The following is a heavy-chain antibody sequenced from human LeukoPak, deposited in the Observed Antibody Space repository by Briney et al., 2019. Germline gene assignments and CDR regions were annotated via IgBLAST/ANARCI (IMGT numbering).Heavy chain of an antibody. CDR2: INAGNGNT. CDR3: ATGTIAAPYYYYGMDV. Sequence: ASVKVSCKASGYTFTTYAMHWVRQAPGQRLEWMGWINAGNGNTKYSQKFQGRVTMTEDTSTDTAYMELSSLRSEDTAVYYCATGTIAAPYYYYGMDVWGQGTTVTVSS. D-gene: IGHD6-6*01. CDR1: GYTFTTYA. J-gene: IGHJ6*02. V-gene: IGHV1-3*01.